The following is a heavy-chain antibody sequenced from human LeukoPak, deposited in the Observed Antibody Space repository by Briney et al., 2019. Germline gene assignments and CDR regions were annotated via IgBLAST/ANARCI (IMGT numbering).Heavy chain of an antibody. D-gene: IGHD1-26*01. V-gene: IGHV3-30*04. Sequence: PGGSLRLSRAASGFTFSSYAMHWVRQAPGKGLEWVAVISYDGSNKYYADSVKGRFTISRDNSKNTLYLQMNSLRAEDTAVYYCAREGVSGSAYLYYFDYWGQGTLVTVSS. J-gene: IGHJ4*02. CDR2: ISYDGSNK. CDR1: GFTFSSYA. CDR3: AREGVSGSAYLYYFDY.